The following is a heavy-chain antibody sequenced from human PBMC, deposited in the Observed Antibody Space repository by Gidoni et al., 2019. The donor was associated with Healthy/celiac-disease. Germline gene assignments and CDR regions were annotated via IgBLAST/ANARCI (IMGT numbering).Heavy chain of an antibody. CDR1: GFPFGDYA. CDR3: TRDGEEIWSGYYTGYYFDY. V-gene: IGHV3-49*05. Sequence: EVQLVESGGGLVKPGRSLRLSCTASGFPFGDYAMSWFRQAPGKGLVWVGFSRSKADVGTTEDAAAVKGRFTIARDDSKSIAYLQMNSLKTEDTAVYYCTRDGEEIWSGYYTGYYFDYWGQGTLVTVSS. J-gene: IGHJ4*02. CDR2: SRSKADVGTT. D-gene: IGHD3-3*01.